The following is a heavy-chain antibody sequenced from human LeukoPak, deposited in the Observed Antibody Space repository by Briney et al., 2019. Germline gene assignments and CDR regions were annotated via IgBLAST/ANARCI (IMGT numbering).Heavy chain of an antibody. D-gene: IGHD3-10*01. V-gene: IGHV1-18*01. CDR3: ARDRVHMVRGVITPTFDY. CDR2: ISAYNGNT. CDR1: GYTFTSYG. Sequence: ASVKVSCKASGYTFTSYGISWVRLAPGQGLEWMEWISAYNGNTNYAQKLQGRVTMTTDTSTSTAYMELRSLRSDDTAVYYCARDRVHMVRGVITPTFDYWGQGTLVTVSS. J-gene: IGHJ4*02.